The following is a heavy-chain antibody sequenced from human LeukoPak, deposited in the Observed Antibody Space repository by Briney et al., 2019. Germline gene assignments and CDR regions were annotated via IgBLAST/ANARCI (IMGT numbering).Heavy chain of an antibody. V-gene: IGHV1-2*02. CDR1: GYTFTGYY. CDR2: INPNSGDT. CDR3: ARSHSSFFDS. D-gene: IGHD6-6*01. Sequence: ASVKVSCKASGYTFTGYYMHWVRQGPGQGLEWMGWINPNSGDTNFAQKFQGRVTMTRDTSTSTAYMELSGLRSDDAAVYYCARSHSSFFDSWGQGTLVTVSS. J-gene: IGHJ4*02.